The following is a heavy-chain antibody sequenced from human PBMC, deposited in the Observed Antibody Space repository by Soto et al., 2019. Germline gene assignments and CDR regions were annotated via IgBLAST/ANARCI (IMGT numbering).Heavy chain of an antibody. V-gene: IGHV4-59*01. J-gene: IGHJ6*02. Sequence: SETLSLTCTVSGGSISTYYWNWIRQPPGKGLEWIGYIDYSGSTNYNPSLKSRVTISIDTSKKHFSLELSSVTAADTAVYYCARDRVGVNPSYYYYYYVMDFWGQGTTVTVSS. CDR3: ARDRVGVNPSYYYYYYVMDF. D-gene: IGHD3-10*01. CDR2: IDYSGST. CDR1: GGSISTYY.